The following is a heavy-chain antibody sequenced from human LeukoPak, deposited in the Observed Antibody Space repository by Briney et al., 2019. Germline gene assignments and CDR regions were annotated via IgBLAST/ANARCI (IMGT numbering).Heavy chain of an antibody. CDR1: GGSISGSSYY. CDR3: ARRRYYDSTGYLD. CDR2: IYYSGRA. J-gene: IGHJ1*01. D-gene: IGHD3-22*01. Sequence: SETLSLTCSVSGGSISGSSYYWGWIRQPPGKGLEWIGEIYYSGRAYYNSSLKSRLTISVDTSWNQFSLTLVSVTAADTGVYYCARRRYYDSTGYLDWGQGTLVFVST. V-gene: IGHV4-39*01.